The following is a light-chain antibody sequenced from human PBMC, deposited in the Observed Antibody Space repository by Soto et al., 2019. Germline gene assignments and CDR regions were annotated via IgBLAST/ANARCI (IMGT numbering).Light chain of an antibody. CDR2: AAS. CDR1: QSIGSW. J-gene: IGKJ1*01. V-gene: IGKV1-5*01. CDR3: QQYNPYSRT. Sequence: DIQMTQSPSTLSASVGDRVTITCRASQSIGSWLAWYQQKPGKAPNLLIYAASSLQSGVPSRFSGSGSGTDFTLTIRSLQRDDFALYYCQQYNPYSRTFGQGTKVDI.